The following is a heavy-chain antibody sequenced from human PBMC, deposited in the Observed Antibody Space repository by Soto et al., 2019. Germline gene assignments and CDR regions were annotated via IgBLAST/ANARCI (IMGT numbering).Heavy chain of an antibody. CDR2: TYFRSKWYN. V-gene: IGHV6-1*01. D-gene: IGHD5-12*01. CDR3: AKGENIGPKTGYAFDH. J-gene: IGHJ4*02. CDR1: GDSVSSNTAS. Sequence: PSQTLSLTCAISGDSVSSNTASWNWIRQSPSRGLEWLGRTYFRSKWYNDCAVSVKSRIIINPDTSNNQFSLQLNSVTPEDTAVYFCAKGENIGPKTGYAFDHWGQGIMVTVSS.